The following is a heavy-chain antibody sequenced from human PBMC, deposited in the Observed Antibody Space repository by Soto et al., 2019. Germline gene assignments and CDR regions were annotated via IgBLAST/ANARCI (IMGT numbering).Heavy chain of an antibody. J-gene: IGHJ4*02. CDR3: AKDIVPSGSYYVDY. CDR2: ISYDGSNK. Sequence: GGSLSLSCAASGFTFSSYGMHWVRQAPGKGLEWVAVISYDGSNKYYADSVKGRFTISRDNSKNTLYLQMNSLRAEDTAVYYCAKDIVPSGSYYVDYWGQGTLVTVSS. V-gene: IGHV3-30*18. CDR1: GFTFSSYG. D-gene: IGHD1-26*01.